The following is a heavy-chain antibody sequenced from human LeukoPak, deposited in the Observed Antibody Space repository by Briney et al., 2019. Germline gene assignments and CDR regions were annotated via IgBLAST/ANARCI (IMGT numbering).Heavy chain of an antibody. CDR3: AKGRSVVIVPAAKVFDY. CDR2: ISGSGGST. V-gene: IGHV3-23*01. D-gene: IGHD2-2*01. CDR1: GFTFSSYA. Sequence: GGSLRLSCAASGFTFSSYAMSWVRQAPGKGLEWVSAISGSGGSTYYADSVKGRFTISRDNSKNTLHLQMNSLRAEDTAVYYCAKGRSVVIVPAAKVFDYWGQGTLVTVSS. J-gene: IGHJ4*02.